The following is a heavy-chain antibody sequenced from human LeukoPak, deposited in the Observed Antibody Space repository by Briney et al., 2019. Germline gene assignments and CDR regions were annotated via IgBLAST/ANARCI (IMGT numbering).Heavy chain of an antibody. CDR3: ARENRDFWLPIVYMDV. CDR2: ISSSGSTI. J-gene: IGHJ6*02. D-gene: IGHD5-18*01. V-gene: IGHV3-48*03. CDR1: GFTFSSYE. Sequence: GGSLRLSCAASGFTFSSYEMNWVRQAPGKGLEWVSYISSSGSTIYYADSVKGRFTISRDNAKNSLYLQMNSLRAEDTAVYYCARENRDFWLPIVYMDVWGQGTTVTVSS.